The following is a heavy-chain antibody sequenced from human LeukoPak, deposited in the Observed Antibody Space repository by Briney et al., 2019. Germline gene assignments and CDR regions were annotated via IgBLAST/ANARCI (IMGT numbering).Heavy chain of an antibody. Sequence: SVKDSCKASGGTFSSYAISWVRQAPGQGLEWMGRIIPILGIANYAQKFQGRVTITADKSTSTAYMELSSLRSEDTAVYYCARDYYDSSGYYPYYFDYWGQGTLVTVSS. CDR3: ARDYYDSSGYYPYYFDY. J-gene: IGHJ4*02. D-gene: IGHD3-22*01. CDR1: GGTFSSYA. V-gene: IGHV1-69*04. CDR2: IIPILGIA.